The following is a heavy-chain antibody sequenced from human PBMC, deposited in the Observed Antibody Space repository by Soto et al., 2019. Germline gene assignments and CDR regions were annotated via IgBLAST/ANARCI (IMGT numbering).Heavy chain of an antibody. Sequence: QVQLVASGGGVVQPGRSLRLSCAASGFTFSSYAMHWVRQAPGKGLEWVAVISYDGSNKYYADSVKGRFTISRDNSKNTLYLQMNSLRAEDTDVYYCAREGGSYSGGFDYWGQGTLVTVSS. V-gene: IGHV3-30-3*01. D-gene: IGHD1-26*01. CDR3: AREGGSYSGGFDY. CDR1: GFTFSSYA. J-gene: IGHJ4*02. CDR2: ISYDGSNK.